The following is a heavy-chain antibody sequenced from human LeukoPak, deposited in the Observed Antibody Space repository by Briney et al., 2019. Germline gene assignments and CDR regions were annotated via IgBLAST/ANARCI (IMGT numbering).Heavy chain of an antibody. Sequence: ASVKVSCKASGYTFTGYYMHWVRQAPGQGLEWMGWINPNSGGTNYAQKFQGRVTMTRDTSISTAYMELSRLRSDDTAVYYCARSRGGIVAAGSDYWGQGTLVTVSS. CDR1: GYTFTGYY. D-gene: IGHD6-13*01. CDR3: ARSRGGIVAAGSDY. J-gene: IGHJ4*02. V-gene: IGHV1-2*02. CDR2: INPNSGGT.